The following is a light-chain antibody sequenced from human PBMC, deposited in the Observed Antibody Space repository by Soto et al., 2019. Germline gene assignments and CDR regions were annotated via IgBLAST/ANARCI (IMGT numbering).Light chain of an antibody. J-gene: IGKJ1*01. Sequence: ALQMTQSPSSLSASVGDRVTITCRASQGIRNDLGWYQQKPGKAPNLLIYAASNLESGVPSRFSGSGSGTDFTLTISSLQPEDFATYYCLQDYKYPRTFGQGTKVEIK. CDR2: AAS. CDR1: QGIRND. CDR3: LQDYKYPRT. V-gene: IGKV1-6*01.